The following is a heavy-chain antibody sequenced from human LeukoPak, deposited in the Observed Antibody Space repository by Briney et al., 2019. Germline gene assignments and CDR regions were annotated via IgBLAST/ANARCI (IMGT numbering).Heavy chain of an antibody. D-gene: IGHD2-2*01. CDR2: IYYSGST. CDR3: ARVSTSSYYYSFDV. Sequence: SETLSLTCTVSGGSISSHYWSWIRQPPGKGLEWIGYIYYSGSTNYNPSLKSRVTISVDTSKNQFSLQLSSVTSADTAVYYCARVSTSSYYYSFDVWGQGTTVTVSS. J-gene: IGHJ6*02. V-gene: IGHV4-59*11. CDR1: GGSISSHY.